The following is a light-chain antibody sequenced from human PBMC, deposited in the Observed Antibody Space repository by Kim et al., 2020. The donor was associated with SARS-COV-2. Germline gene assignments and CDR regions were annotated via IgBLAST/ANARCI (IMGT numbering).Light chain of an antibody. V-gene: IGLV2-8*01. Sequence: QSALTQPPSASGSPGQSVTFSCTGTSRDVGGYDSVSWYQQYPGKAPKLMIYEVTKRPSGVPDLFSGSKSANTASLTVSGLQPEDEAVYYCCSYAGTNNLMFGGGTQLTVL. J-gene: IGLJ3*02. CDR3: CSYAGTNNLM. CDR1: SRDVGGYDS. CDR2: EVT.